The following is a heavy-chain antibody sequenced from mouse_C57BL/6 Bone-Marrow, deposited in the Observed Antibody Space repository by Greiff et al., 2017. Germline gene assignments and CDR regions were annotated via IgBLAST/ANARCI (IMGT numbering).Heavy chain of an antibody. CDR1: GFTFNTYA. Sequence: EVQLVESGGGLVQPKGSLKLSCAASGFTFNTYAMHWVRQAPGKGLEWVARIRSKSSNYATYYADSVKDRFTISRDDSQSVLYLKMNNLKTEDTAMYYCVREGYYGSSSAMDYWGQGTSVTVSS. D-gene: IGHD1-1*01. CDR3: VREGYYGSSSAMDY. V-gene: IGHV10-3*01. J-gene: IGHJ4*01. CDR2: IRSKSSNYAT.